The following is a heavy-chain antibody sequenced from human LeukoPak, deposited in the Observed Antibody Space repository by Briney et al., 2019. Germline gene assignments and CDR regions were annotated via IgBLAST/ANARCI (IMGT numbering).Heavy chain of an antibody. J-gene: IGHJ4*02. D-gene: IGHD3-10*01. CDR3: AKGGVATVMVRGVIAYFDY. CDR2: ISGSGGST. CDR1: GFTFSSYA. Sequence: GGSLRLSCAASGFTFSSYATSRVRPAPGGGLEWVSAISGSGGSTYYADSLKGRFTLSRDNSNNTLNLQMNSLRDEDTAVYYCAKGGVATVMVRGVIAYFDYWGQGTLVTASS. V-gene: IGHV3-23*01.